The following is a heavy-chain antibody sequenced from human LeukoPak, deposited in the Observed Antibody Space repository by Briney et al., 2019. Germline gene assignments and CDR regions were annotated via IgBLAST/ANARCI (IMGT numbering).Heavy chain of an antibody. Sequence: SETLSLTCTVSGGSISSYYWGWIRQPPGKGLEWIGYIYTSGSTNYNPSLKSRVTISVDTSKNQFSLKLSSVTAADTAVYYCARLKTTVGAFDIWGQGTMVTVSS. CDR2: IYTSGST. D-gene: IGHD4-23*01. V-gene: IGHV4-4*09. CDR3: ARLKTTVGAFDI. CDR1: GGSISSYY. J-gene: IGHJ3*02.